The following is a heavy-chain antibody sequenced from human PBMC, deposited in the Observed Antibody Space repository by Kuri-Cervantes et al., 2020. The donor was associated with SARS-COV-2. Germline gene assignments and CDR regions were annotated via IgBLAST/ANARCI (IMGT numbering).Heavy chain of an antibody. CDR2: INHSGST. J-gene: IGHJ3*02. V-gene: IGHV4-34*01. CDR1: GGSFSGYY. Sequence: ESLKISCAVYGGSFSGYYWSWIRQPPGKGLEWIGEINHSGSTYYNPSLKSRVTISVDTSKNQFSLKLSSVTAADTAVYYCARLLRQKYCSGGSCYGWIWGQGTMVTVSS. CDR3: ARLLRQKYCSGGSCYGWI. D-gene: IGHD2-15*01.